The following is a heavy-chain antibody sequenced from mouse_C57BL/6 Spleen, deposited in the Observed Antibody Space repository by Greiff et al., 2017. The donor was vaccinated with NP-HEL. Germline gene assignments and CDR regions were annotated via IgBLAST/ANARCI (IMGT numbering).Heavy chain of an antibody. CDR3: TAVVASYYFDY. V-gene: IGHV6-6*01. CDR1: GFTFSDAW. D-gene: IGHD1-1*01. J-gene: IGHJ2*01. CDR2: IRNKANNHAT. Sequence: EVKLVESGGGLVQPGGSMKLSCAASGFTFSDAWMDWVRQSPEKGLEWVAEIRNKANNHATYYAESVKGRFTISRDDSKSSVYLQMNSLRAEDTGIYYCTAVVASYYFDYWGQGTTRTVSS.